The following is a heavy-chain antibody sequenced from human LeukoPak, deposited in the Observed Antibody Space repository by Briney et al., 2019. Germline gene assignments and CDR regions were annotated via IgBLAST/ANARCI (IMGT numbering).Heavy chain of an antibody. CDR3: AGGYYDSSGYRPFDAFDI. V-gene: IGHV1-46*01. Sequence: ASVKVSCKASGYIFTSYYIHWVRQAPGQGLEWMGIINPSGGSTIYAQKFQGRVTITTDESTSTAYMELSSLRSEDTAVYYCAGGYYDSSGYRPFDAFDIWGQGTMVTVSS. D-gene: IGHD3-22*01. J-gene: IGHJ3*02. CDR1: GYIFTSYY. CDR2: INPSGGST.